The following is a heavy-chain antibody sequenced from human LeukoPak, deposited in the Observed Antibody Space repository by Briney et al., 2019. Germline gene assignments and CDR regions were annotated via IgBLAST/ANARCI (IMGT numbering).Heavy chain of an antibody. Sequence: SETLSLTCTVSGGSISSSYYWNWIRQPPGEGLEWIGYIYYSGSTNYNPSLKSRVTISVDTSKNQFSLKLSSVTAADTAVYYCARGAPPTTADYWGQGTLVTVSS. V-gene: IGHV4-59*01. CDR1: GGSISSSYY. D-gene: IGHD4-17*01. CDR2: IYYSGST. CDR3: ARGAPPTTADY. J-gene: IGHJ4*02.